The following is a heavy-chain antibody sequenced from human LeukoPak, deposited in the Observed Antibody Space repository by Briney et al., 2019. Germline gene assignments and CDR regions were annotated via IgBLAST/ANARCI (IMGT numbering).Heavy chain of an antibody. V-gene: IGHV1-8*01. CDR2: MNPNSDNT. Sequence: ASVKVSCKASGYTFTSYDIYWVRQATGQGLEWMGWMNPNSDNTGYAQKFQGRITMTRNTSISTAYMELSSLRSEDTAVYYCARAPRGEQQLVSDYWGQGTLVTVSS. D-gene: IGHD6-13*01. CDR1: GYTFTSYD. CDR3: ARAPRGEQQLVSDY. J-gene: IGHJ4*02.